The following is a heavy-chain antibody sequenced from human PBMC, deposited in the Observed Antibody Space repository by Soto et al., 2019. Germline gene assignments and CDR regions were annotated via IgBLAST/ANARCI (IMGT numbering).Heavy chain of an antibody. CDR3: ASLLSERYRRWFDP. D-gene: IGHD5-12*01. Sequence: QVQLQESGPGLVKPSGTLSLTCAVSCGSISISNWWSWVRQPPGKGLEWVGDIYHSGSTNYNPSLNSRVTISVAKSKNQFTLKLSSVTAAATAVYYCASLLSERYRRWFDPWRQGPLVTVSS. V-gene: IGHV4-4*02. CDR1: CGSISISNW. CDR2: IYHSGST. J-gene: IGHJ5*02.